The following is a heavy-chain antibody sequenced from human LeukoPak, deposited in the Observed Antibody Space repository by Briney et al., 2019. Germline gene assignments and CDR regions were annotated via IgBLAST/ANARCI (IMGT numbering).Heavy chain of an antibody. V-gene: IGHV3-9*01. CDR3: AKGPWGSSTNGIDY. CDR1: GFTFDVYA. D-gene: IGHD2-2*01. CDR2: ISWNSGSI. J-gene: IGHJ4*02. Sequence: GGSLRLSCAPSGFTFDVYAMHWARHAPGKGLEWVSGISWNSGSIGYADSVKGRFTISRDNAKNSLYLQMNSLRAEDTDLYYCAKGPWGSSTNGIDYWGQGTLVTVSS.